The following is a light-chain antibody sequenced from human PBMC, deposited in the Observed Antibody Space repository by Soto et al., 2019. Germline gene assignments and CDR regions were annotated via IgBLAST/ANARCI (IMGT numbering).Light chain of an antibody. V-gene: IGLV2-14*03. J-gene: IGLJ1*01. Sequence: QSVLTQPASVSGSPGQSITISCTGTSTDIGRYNYVPWYQQHPGKAPKLMIYDVSNRPSGVSNRFSGSKSGNTASLTISGLQAEYEADYYCTSYTSSSTYVFGTGTKVTVL. CDR2: DVS. CDR1: STDIGRYNY. CDR3: TSYTSSSTYV.